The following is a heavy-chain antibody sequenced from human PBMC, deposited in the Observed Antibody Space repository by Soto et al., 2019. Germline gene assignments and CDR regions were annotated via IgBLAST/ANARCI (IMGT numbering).Heavy chain of an antibody. V-gene: IGHV4-39*01. J-gene: IGHJ6*02. CDR1: GGSISSSSYY. CDR3: ARLHRSIAAAGTSYYYYGMDV. D-gene: IGHD6-13*01. Sequence: PSETLSLTCTVSGGSISSSSYYWGWIRQPPGEGLEWIGSIYYSGSTYYNPSLKSRVTISVDTSKNQFSLKLSSVTAADTAVYYCARLHRSIAAAGTSYYYYGMDVWGQGTTVTVSS. CDR2: IYYSGST.